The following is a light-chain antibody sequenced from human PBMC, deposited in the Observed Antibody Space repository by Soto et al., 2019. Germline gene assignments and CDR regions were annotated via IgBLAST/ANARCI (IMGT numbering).Light chain of an antibody. CDR2: ATS. Sequence: DIQMTQSPSSLSASVGNRVTITCRASQSINNYLNWYQQEPGKAPKLLIYATSSLQSGVPSRFSGSGSGTDFTLTISSLQPEDIGTYSCQQSYTTPLGFGPGTKVEIK. CDR1: QSINNY. CDR3: QQSYTTPLG. J-gene: IGKJ3*01. V-gene: IGKV1-39*01.